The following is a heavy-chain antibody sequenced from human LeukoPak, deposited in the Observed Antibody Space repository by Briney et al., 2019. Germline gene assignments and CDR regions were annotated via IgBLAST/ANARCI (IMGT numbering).Heavy chain of an antibody. CDR2: INHGGGER. CDR3: VAEYYDFSTGDN. V-gene: IGHV3-7*01. D-gene: IGHD3-3*01. CDR1: GFTFSSYA. J-gene: IGHJ4*02. Sequence: GGSLRLSCAASGFTFSSYAMSWVRQAPGKGPEWVANINHGGGERDYVDSVKGRFTISRDNAKNSLYLQMNSLRAEDTAIYYCVAEYYDFSTGDNWGQGTLVTVSS.